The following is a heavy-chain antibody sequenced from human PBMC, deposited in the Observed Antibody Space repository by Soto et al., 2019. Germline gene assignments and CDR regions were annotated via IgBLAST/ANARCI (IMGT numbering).Heavy chain of an antibody. V-gene: IGHV5-51*01. Sequence: GESLKISFKVSGYNLSTYWIGWVRQVPGKGLEWMGIIYPHDSDTRLSPSFRGQVTISADKSINTLYLQWSSLKASDTAVYYCARRIDNNLDYRGQGTLLTVYS. CDR3: ARRIDNNLDY. J-gene: IGHJ4*02. CDR2: IYPHDSDT. CDR1: GYNLSTYW.